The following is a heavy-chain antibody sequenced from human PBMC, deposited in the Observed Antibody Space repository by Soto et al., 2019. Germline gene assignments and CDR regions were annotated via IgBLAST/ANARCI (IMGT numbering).Heavy chain of an antibody. V-gene: IGHV3-23*01. D-gene: IGHD6-13*01. J-gene: IGHJ4*02. CDR3: AKRKAAAGPLILLNYCDY. CDR1: GFTFSSYA. Sequence: EVQLLESGGGLVQPGGSLRLSCAASGFTFSSYAMSWVRQAPGKGLEWVSAVSGSGGSTYYAESVKGRFTISRDNSKNTLYLQMSSLRAEDTAVYYCAKRKAAAGPLILLNYCDYWGQGTLVTVSS. CDR2: VSGSGGST.